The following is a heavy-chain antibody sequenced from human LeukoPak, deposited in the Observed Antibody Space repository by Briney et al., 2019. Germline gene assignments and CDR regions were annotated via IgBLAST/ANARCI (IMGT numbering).Heavy chain of an antibody. CDR3: ARERPPYYYGSGSYRAFDI. CDR1: GGSFSGYY. Sequence: SETLSLTCAVYGGSFSGYYWSWIRQPPGKGPEWIGEINHSGSTNYNPSLKSRVTISVDTSKNQFSLKLSSVTAADTAVYYCARERPPYYYGSGSYRAFDIWGQGTMVTVSS. V-gene: IGHV4-34*01. D-gene: IGHD3-10*01. J-gene: IGHJ3*02. CDR2: INHSGST.